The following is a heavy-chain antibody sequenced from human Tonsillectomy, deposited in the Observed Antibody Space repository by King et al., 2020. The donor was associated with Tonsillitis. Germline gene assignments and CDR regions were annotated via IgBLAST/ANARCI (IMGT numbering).Heavy chain of an antibody. CDR3: ARAAWGEWLVPFDY. J-gene: IGHJ4*02. D-gene: IGHD6-19*01. CDR2: ISSRSWSI. Sequence: VQLVESGGGLVQPGGSLILSCAASGFTFSSYSMSWVRQAPGKGREGCSYISSRSWSIYYADAGKGRFTISRDTSKNSLYLQMNSLGAEDTAVYYCARAAWGEWLVPFDYWGQGTLVTVSS. V-gene: IGHV3-48*01. CDR1: GFTFSSYS.